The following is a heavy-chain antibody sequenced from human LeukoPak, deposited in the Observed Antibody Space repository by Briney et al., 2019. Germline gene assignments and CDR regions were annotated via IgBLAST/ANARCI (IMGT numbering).Heavy chain of an antibody. D-gene: IGHD3-3*01. Sequence: GGSLRLSCAASGFTFSSHAMSWVRQAPGKGLEWVAVISYDGSNKYYADSVKGRFTISRDNSKNTQYLQMNSLRAEDTAVYYCARDRFVTIFGVVTEYYFDYWGQGTLVTVSS. J-gene: IGHJ4*02. CDR3: ARDRFVTIFGVVTEYYFDY. V-gene: IGHV3-30-3*01. CDR2: ISYDGSNK. CDR1: GFTFSSHA.